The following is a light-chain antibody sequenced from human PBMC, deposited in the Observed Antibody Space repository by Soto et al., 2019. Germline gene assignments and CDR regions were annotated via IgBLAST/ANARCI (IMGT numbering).Light chain of an antibody. Sequence: EIVLTQSPATLSSFPGDRVTLSCVAGQAVNTRLACYQHKPGQAPRLLIYLTSNRAAGIPARFSGSGSGTEFTLTISSLQSEDFAVYYCQQYNNWPPITFGQGTRLEI. J-gene: IGKJ5*01. CDR3: QQYNNWPPIT. V-gene: IGKV3D-15*01. CDR1: QAVNTR. CDR2: LTS.